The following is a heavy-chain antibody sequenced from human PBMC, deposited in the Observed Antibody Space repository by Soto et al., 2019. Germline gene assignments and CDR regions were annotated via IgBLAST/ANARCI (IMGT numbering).Heavy chain of an antibody. CDR2: IKSKTDGGTT. V-gene: IGHV3-15*01. CDR1: GFTFSNAW. CDR3: TAEAVPAPHYYYYGMDV. J-gene: IGHJ6*02. Sequence: EVQLVESGGGLVKPGGSLRLSCAASGFTFSNAWMSWVRQAPGKGLEWVGRIKSKTDGGTTDYAAPVKGRFTISRDDAKNTLYLQMNSLKTDDTAVYYCTAEAVPAPHYYYYGMDVCGQGTTVTVSS. D-gene: IGHD2-2*01.